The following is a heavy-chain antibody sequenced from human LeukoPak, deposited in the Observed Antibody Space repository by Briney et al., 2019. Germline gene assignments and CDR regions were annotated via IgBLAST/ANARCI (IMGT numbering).Heavy chain of an antibody. Sequence: PGGSLRVSCAASGFTFSSYSMNWVRQSPGKGLEWVSYISRDRVYIDYADSVRGRFTIARDNAKNSLHLQMSSLRAEDTAVYYCVRDDRYAFDMWGQGTMVTVSS. CDR3: VRDDRYAFDM. V-gene: IGHV3-21*05. CDR1: GFTFSSYS. J-gene: IGHJ3*02. CDR2: ISRDRVYI.